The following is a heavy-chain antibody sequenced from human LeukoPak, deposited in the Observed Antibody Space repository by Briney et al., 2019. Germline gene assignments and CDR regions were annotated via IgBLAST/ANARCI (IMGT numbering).Heavy chain of an antibody. V-gene: IGHV3-74*01. CDR2: INSDGSST. J-gene: IGHJ4*02. Sequence: GGSLRLSCAASRFTFSRYWMHWARQAPGKGLVWVSRINSDGSSTNYADSVKGRFTISRDNAKNTLYLQMNSLRAEDTAVYYCARDWFGGIAAAGIDYWGQGTLVTVSS. D-gene: IGHD6-13*01. CDR1: RFTFSRYW. CDR3: ARDWFGGIAAAGIDY.